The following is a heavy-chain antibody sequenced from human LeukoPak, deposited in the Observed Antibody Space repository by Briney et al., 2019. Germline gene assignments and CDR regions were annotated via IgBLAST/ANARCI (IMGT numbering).Heavy chain of an antibody. CDR2: ISGSGGTT. J-gene: IGHJ6*03. V-gene: IGHV3-23*01. CDR1: GFTFSSYA. Sequence: GGSLRLSCAASGFTFSSYAMSWVRQAQGKGLEWVSLISGSGGTTYYADSVKGRFIISSDNSKNTLYLQINSLRAEDTAVYYCAKNRGGRLHYYMDVWGKETTVTVSS. CDR3: AKNRGGRLHYYMDV. D-gene: IGHD2/OR15-2a*01.